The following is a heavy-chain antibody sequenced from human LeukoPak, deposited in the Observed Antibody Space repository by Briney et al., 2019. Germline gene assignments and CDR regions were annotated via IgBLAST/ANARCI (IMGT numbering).Heavy chain of an antibody. CDR3: TTDHDGYYYDSSGYFPFDY. CDR1: GFTFSNAW. V-gene: IGHV3-15*01. D-gene: IGHD3-22*01. CDR2: IKSKTDGGTT. J-gene: IGHJ4*02. Sequence: GSLRLSCAASGFTFSNAWMSWVRQAPGKGLEWVGRIKSKTDGGTTDYAAPVKGRFTISRDDSKNTLYLQMNSLKTEDTAVYYCTTDHDGYYYDSSGYFPFDYWGQGTLVTVSS.